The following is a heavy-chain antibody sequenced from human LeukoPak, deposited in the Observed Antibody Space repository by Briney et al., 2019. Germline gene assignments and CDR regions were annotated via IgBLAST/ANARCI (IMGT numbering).Heavy chain of an antibody. J-gene: IGHJ4*02. CDR3: ARSMGATYYFDY. D-gene: IGHD1-26*01. CDR2: IDWDDDK. CDR1: GFSLSTSGMC. Sequence: SGPALVKPTQTLTLTCTFSGFSLSTSGMCVSWIRQPPGKALEWLARIDWDDDKYYSTTLKTRLTISKDTSKNQVVLTMTNMDPVDTATYYCARSMGATYYFDYWGQGTLVTVSS. V-gene: IGHV2-70*11.